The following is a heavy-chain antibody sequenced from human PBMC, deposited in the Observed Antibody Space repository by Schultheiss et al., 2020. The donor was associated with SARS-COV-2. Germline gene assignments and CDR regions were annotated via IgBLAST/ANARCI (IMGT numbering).Heavy chain of an antibody. D-gene: IGHD6-6*01. J-gene: IGHJ5*02. CDR3: ARERGRIAALSAGGSNWFDP. Sequence: SETLSLTCTVSGGSISSYYWSWIRQPPGKGLEWIGYIYYSGSTNYNPSLKSRVTISVDTSKNQFSLKLSSVTAADTAVYYCARERGRIAALSAGGSNWFDPWGQGTRVTVS. CDR1: GGSISSYY. V-gene: IGHV4-59*01. CDR2: IYYSGST.